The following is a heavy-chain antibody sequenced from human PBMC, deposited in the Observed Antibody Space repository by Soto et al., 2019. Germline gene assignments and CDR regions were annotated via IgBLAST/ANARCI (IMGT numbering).Heavy chain of an antibody. D-gene: IGHD6-13*01. CDR2: IYWDDDK. V-gene: IGHV2-5*02. J-gene: IGHJ4*02. CDR3: ARRRRAAGGYYFDY. Sequence: QITLKESGPTLVKPTQTLTLTCSFSGFSLSTSGVGVGWIRQPPGKALEWLALIYWDDDKRYSPSLERRLTITRDTSKNHVVLTMTNMNPVDKATYYCARRRRAAGGYYFDYWGQGALITVSS. CDR1: GFSLSTSGVG.